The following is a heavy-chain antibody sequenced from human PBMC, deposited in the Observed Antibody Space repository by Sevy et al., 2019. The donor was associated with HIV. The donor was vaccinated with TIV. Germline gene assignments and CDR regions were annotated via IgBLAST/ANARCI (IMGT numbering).Heavy chain of an antibody. V-gene: IGHV3-23*01. CDR3: AGGDTPMITDLDY. J-gene: IGHJ4*02. CDR1: GLTFTTNA. CDR2: ITSGGAT. D-gene: IGHD3-16*01. Sequence: GGSLRLSCAASGLTFTTNARSWVRQAPGKGLEWVAGITSGGATYYADSVKGRFTVSRDNSKNTLYLQLNSLRADDTAVFYCAGGDTPMITDLDYWGQGTLVTVSS.